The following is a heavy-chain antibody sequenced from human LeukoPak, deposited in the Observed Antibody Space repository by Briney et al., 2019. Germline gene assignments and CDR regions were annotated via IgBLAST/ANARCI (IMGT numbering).Heavy chain of an antibody. V-gene: IGHV4-59*01. CDR2: IYYSGST. CDR3: ARSDYGSGSHIDY. D-gene: IGHD3-10*01. CDR1: GGSISSYY. J-gene: IGHJ4*02. Sequence: SETLSLTCTVSGGSISSYYWSWIRQPPGKGLEWIGYIYYSGSTNYNPSLKSRVTISVDTSKNQFSLKLSSVTAADTAVYYCARSDYGSGSHIDYWGQGTLVTVPS.